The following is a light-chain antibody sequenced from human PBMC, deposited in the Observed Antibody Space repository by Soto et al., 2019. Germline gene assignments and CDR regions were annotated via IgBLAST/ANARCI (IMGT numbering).Light chain of an antibody. Sequence: QSALTQPASVAGSPGQSITISCTGTSSDVGGYNYVSWYQQHPGKAPKLIIYEVNNRPSGVSNRFSGSKSGNRASLTISGLQAEDEADYYCSSYSSSKTVVFGGGTKLTVL. V-gene: IGLV2-14*01. CDR1: SSDVGGYNY. CDR3: SSYSSSKTVV. CDR2: EVN. J-gene: IGLJ2*01.